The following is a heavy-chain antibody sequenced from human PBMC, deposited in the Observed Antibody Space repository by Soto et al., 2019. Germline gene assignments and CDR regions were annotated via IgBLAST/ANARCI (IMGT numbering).Heavy chain of an antibody. J-gene: IGHJ4*02. Sequence: QVQLVQSGAELKKPGASVKVSCKASGYTFSNYDMNWVRQATGQGPEWIGWVNPNNGDTGYAQKFQVRVTLTTDISTTTPYMELTSLRSEDTAIYYCAKVSRKGSAIDFDYWGQGTLITVSS. CDR3: AKVSRKGSAIDFDY. CDR1: GYTFSNYD. CDR2: VNPNNGDT. V-gene: IGHV1-8*01. D-gene: IGHD3-10*01.